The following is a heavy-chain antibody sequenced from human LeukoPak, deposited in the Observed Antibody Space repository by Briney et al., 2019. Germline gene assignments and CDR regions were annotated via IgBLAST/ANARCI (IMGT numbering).Heavy chain of an antibody. J-gene: IGHJ4*02. D-gene: IGHD3-22*01. Sequence: SETLSLTCTVSGGSISSYYWSWIRQPPGKGLEWIGYIYYSGSTYYNPSLKSRVTISVDTSKNQFSLKLSSVTAADTAVYYCAREDYYDSSGYYYAPFDYWGQGTLVTVSS. V-gene: IGHV4-59*12. CDR2: IYYSGST. CDR1: GGSISSYY. CDR3: AREDYYDSSGYYYAPFDY.